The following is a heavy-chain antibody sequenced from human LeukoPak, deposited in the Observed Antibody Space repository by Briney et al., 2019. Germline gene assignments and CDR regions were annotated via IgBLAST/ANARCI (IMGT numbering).Heavy chain of an antibody. CDR1: GFTFSNYW. CDR3: AKGGATVIDY. J-gene: IGHJ4*02. D-gene: IGHD1-26*01. Sequence: GGSLRLSCAASGFTFSNYWMHWVRQAPGKGLVWVSRINSDGSSTTSTDSVKGRITIPRDNAKNTLYLKMNRLRAEDTAVYYCAKGGATVIDYWGQGTLVTVSS. CDR2: INSDGSST. V-gene: IGHV3-74*01.